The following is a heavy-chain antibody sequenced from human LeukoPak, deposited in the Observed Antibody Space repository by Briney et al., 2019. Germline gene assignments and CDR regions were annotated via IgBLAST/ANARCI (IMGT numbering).Heavy chain of an antibody. CDR1: GFTFGSYS. D-gene: IGHD4/OR15-4a*01. CDR2: ISSSSSYI. J-gene: IGHJ4*02. V-gene: IGHV3-21*01. CDR3: ARGSAMVNDY. Sequence: GGSLRLSCAASGFTFGSYSMNWVRQAPGKGLEWVSSISSSSSYIYYADSVKGRFTISRDNAKNSLYLQMNSLRAEDTAVYYCARGSAMVNDYWGQGTLVTVSS.